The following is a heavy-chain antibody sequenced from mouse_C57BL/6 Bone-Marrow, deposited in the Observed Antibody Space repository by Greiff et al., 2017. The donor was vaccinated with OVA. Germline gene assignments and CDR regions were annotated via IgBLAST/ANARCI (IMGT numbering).Heavy chain of an antibody. CDR3: ARELWYFDV. CDR2: IWSGGST. CDR1: GFSLTSYG. V-gene: IGHV2-2*01. Sequence: QVQLQQSGPGLVQPSQSLSITCTVSGFSLTSYGVHWVRQSPGKGLEWLGVIWSGGSTDYNAAFISRLSISKDNSKSQVFFKMNSLQADDTAIYYCARELWYFDVWGTGTTVTVSS. J-gene: IGHJ1*03.